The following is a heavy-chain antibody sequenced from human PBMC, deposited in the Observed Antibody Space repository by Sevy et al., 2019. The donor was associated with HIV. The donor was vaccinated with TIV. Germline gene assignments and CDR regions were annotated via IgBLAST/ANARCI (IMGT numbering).Heavy chain of an antibody. J-gene: IGHJ4*02. V-gene: IGHV3-23*01. CDR1: GFAFYDYS. D-gene: IGHD2-8*01. CDR3: AREGCTRPHDY. Sequence: GGSLRLSCAASGFAFYDYSMSWIRQAPGKGLERVATLSFGCGKMNYADSVKGRFTISRDNSKNSFYLQMDNSRVDDTALYYCAREGCTRPHDYWGQGTRVTVSS. CDR2: LSFGCGKM.